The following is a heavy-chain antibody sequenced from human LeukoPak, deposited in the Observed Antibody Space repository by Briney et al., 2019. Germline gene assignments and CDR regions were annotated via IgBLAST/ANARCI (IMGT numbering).Heavy chain of an antibody. J-gene: IGHJ4*02. CDR2: IYASGGT. Sequence: SETLSLTCTVSGGSINAYFWSWIRQPAGKGLEWIGRIYASGGTNYNPSLKSRVTISSDTSKNQLSLRLNSVTAADTAVYYCARSGTESGSYRRFDSWGQGTLVTVSS. CDR1: GGSINAYF. CDR3: ARSGTESGSYRRFDS. D-gene: IGHD1-26*01. V-gene: IGHV4-4*07.